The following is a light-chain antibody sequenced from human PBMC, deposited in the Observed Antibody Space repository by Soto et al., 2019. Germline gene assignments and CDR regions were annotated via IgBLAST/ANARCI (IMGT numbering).Light chain of an antibody. CDR3: QHRSSWPIT. Sequence: EIVCTQSPGTLSLSKGERATLSCRASQSVSGYLAWYQQKPVQAPRLLIYDISKRATGIPARFSGSGSATDFTLTISSLEPEDFAVYYCQHRSSWPITFGQVTRLEIK. J-gene: IGKJ5*01. CDR1: QSVSGY. V-gene: IGKV3-11*01. CDR2: DIS.